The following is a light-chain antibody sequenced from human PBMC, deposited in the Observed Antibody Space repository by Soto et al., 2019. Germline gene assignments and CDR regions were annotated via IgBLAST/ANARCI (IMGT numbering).Light chain of an antibody. J-gene: IGLJ2*01. CDR2: DVN. Sequence: QSALTQPASVSGSPGQSITISGTGTSSDVGRYNYVSWYQQHPGKAPKLMIYDVNNRPSGVSNRFSGSKSGNTASLTISGLQAEDEADYYCSSYTSRSTRVVFGGGTTVTVL. CDR1: SSDVGRYNY. V-gene: IGLV2-14*01. CDR3: SSYTSRSTRVV.